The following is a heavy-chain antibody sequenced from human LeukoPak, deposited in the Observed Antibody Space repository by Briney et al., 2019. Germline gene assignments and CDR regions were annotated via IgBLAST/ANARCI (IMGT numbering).Heavy chain of an antibody. J-gene: IGHJ3*02. V-gene: IGHV4-34*01. CDR2: INHSGST. CDR1: GGSFSGYY. D-gene: IGHD1-26*01. Sequence: PSETLSLTCAVYGGSFSGYYWSWIRQPPGKGLEWIGEINHSGSTNYNPSLKSRVTISVDTSKNQFSLKLSSVTAADTAVYYCASKRLASDAFDIWGQGTMVTVSS. CDR3: ASKRLASDAFDI.